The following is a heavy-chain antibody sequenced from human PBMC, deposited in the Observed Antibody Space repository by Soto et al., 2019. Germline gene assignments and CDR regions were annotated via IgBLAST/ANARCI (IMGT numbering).Heavy chain of an antibody. V-gene: IGHV3-30*18. CDR2: ISNDGSNK. Sequence: GGSLRLSCATSGFTFSNYGMHWVRQAPGKGLEWVAVISNDGSNKYADSVRGRFTISRDNSQNTVFLQMNSLGADDTAIYYCAKIGLIGFCTGGGCSSGNYFDYWGRGALVTVS. CDR1: GFTFSNYG. D-gene: IGHD2-15*01. J-gene: IGHJ4*02. CDR3: AKIGLIGFCTGGGCSSGNYFDY.